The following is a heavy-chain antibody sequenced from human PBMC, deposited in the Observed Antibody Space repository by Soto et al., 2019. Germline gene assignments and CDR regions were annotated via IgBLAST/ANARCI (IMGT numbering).Heavy chain of an antibody. J-gene: IGHJ5*02. D-gene: IGHD2-2*01. CDR1: GFTFSSYS. CDR3: GICPGSQLPKPMGGWFDP. CDR2: ISSSSSYI. Sequence: PGGSLRLSCAASGFTFSSYSMNWVRQAPGKGLEWVSSISSSSSYIYYADSVKGRFTISRDNAKNSLYLQMNSLRAEDTAVYYCGICPGSQLPKPMGGWFDPWGQGTLVTVSS. V-gene: IGHV3-21*01.